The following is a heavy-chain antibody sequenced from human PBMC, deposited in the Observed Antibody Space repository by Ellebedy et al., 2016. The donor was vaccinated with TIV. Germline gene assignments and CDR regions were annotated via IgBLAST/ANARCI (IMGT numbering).Heavy chain of an antibody. CDR3: ARDLDYYGSGSPDFDY. D-gene: IGHD3-10*01. CDR1: GGTFSSYA. Sequence: ASVKVSCXASGGTFSSYAISWVRQAPGQGLEWMGWINPNSGGTNYAQKFQGRVTMTRDTSISTAYMELSRLRSDDTAVYYCARDLDYYGSGSPDFDYWGQGTLVTVSS. V-gene: IGHV1-2*02. CDR2: INPNSGGT. J-gene: IGHJ4*02.